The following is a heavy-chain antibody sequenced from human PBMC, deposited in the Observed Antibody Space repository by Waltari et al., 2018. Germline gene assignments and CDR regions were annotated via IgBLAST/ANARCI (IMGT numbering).Heavy chain of an antibody. Sequence: QVQLQESGPGQARPSETLSLTCIVSSYSIRSGYFWGWIRQPPGKGLQWIGSIFHSANTYYNPSLKSRVSMSVDTSKNQFALKMTSVTAADTAIYYCVRDLGGSGNSWFDAWGQGTLVTVSS. CDR2: IFHSANT. D-gene: IGHD3-10*01. CDR1: SYSIRSGYF. J-gene: IGHJ5*02. CDR3: VRDLGGSGNSWFDA. V-gene: IGHV4-38-2*02.